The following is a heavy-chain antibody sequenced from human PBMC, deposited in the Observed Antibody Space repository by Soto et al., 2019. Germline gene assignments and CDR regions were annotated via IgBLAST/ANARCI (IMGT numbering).Heavy chain of an antibody. J-gene: IGHJ6*02. CDR3: VRSRRVVVAQNYFIAYWMDV. CDR2: INHSGST. V-gene: IGHV4-34*01. CDR1: GGSFSGYY. D-gene: IGHD2-15*01. Sequence: SETLSLPGAVYGGSFSGYYWIWIRQLPGKGLEWFGEINHSGSTNYNPSLKSRVTISADTSKNQFYLKLSYPTAADTAVYSCVRSRRVVVAQNYFIAYWMDVWAQGATETVSS.